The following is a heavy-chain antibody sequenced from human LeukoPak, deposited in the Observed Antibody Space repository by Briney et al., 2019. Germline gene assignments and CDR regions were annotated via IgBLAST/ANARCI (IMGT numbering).Heavy chain of an antibody. V-gene: IGHV4-59*01. CDR1: GGSIRSYY. D-gene: IGHD3-10*01. CDR2: IYYSGTT. CDR3: ARDRRSITVIRGVDYYFYGMDV. J-gene: IGHJ6*02. Sequence: SETLSLTCTVSGGSIRSYYWSWIRQPPGKGLEWVGYIYYSGTTNYNPSLKSRVTISVDTSKNQFSLKLSSVTAADTAVYYCARDRRSITVIRGVDYYFYGMDVWGQGTTVTVSS.